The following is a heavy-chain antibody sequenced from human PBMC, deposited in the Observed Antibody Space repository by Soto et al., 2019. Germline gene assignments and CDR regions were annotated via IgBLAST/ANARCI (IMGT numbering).Heavy chain of an antibody. CDR2: VYYRGSA. CDR1: GGFINSSPYY. CDR3: ATTWVGSGQVHTNGYFYLDS. V-gene: IGHV4-39*01. D-gene: IGHD2-8*01. J-gene: IGHJ4*01. Sequence: SETLSLTCSVAGGFINSSPYYWGWVRQSPGKGLEWIGNVYYRGSAYYNPSLESRVTISLDTSTNQFSLQLTSVIAADTAVYFCATTWVGSGQVHTNGYFYLDSWG.